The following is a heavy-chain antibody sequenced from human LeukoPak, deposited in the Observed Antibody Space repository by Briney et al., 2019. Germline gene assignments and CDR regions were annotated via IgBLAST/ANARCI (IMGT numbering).Heavy chain of an antibody. J-gene: IGHJ4*02. Sequence: SVKVSCKASGYTFTGYYMHWVRQAPGQGLEWMGWINPNSGGTNYAQKFQGRVTMTRDTSISTAYMELSRLRSDDTAVYYCARGPGNYEAYFDYWGQGTLVTVSS. V-gene: IGHV1-2*02. CDR3: ARGPGNYEAYFDY. D-gene: IGHD3-16*01. CDR1: GYTFTGYY. CDR2: INPNSGGT.